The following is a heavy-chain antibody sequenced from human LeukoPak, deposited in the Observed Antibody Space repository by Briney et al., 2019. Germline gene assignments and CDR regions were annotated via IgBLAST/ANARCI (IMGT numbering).Heavy chain of an antibody. Sequence: GSLRLPCAASGFTVSSDYMTWVRQAPGRGLEWVSAISGSSGLTYYADSVKGRFTISRDDSKNTLFLQMNSLRAEDTAVYYCARRGESTSYGDYRFDYWGQGTLVTVSS. J-gene: IGHJ4*02. CDR2: ISGSSGLT. V-gene: IGHV3-23*01. CDR1: GFTVSSDY. CDR3: ARRGESTSYGDYRFDY. D-gene: IGHD4-17*01.